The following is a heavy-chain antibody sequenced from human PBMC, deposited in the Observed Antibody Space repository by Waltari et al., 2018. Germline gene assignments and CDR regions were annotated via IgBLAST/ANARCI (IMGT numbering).Heavy chain of an antibody. Sequence: HWVRQVLGKGREWMAVLSFEGSYDYDTDSMKGRFTISRDNSKNTLFLQMNSLRAEDTAMYYCAKRQGGWSSWYFHYWGQGTLVTVSS. D-gene: IGHD6-13*01. CDR3: AKRQGGWSSWYFHY. V-gene: IGHV3-30*18. CDR2: LSFEGSYD. J-gene: IGHJ4*02.